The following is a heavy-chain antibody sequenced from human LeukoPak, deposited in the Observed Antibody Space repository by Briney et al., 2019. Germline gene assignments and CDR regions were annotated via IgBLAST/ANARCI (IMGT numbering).Heavy chain of an antibody. CDR1: GFTFSSYW. CDR2: IKQDGSEK. CDR3: GSSSFDY. J-gene: IGHJ4*02. V-gene: IGHV3-7*01. Sequence: PGGSLRLSCAASGFTFSSYWMSWVRQAPGKGLEWVANIKQDGSEKYYVASVKGRFTISRDNAKNTLYLQMNSLRADDTAVYYCGSSSFDYWGQGTLVTVSS. D-gene: IGHD6-6*01.